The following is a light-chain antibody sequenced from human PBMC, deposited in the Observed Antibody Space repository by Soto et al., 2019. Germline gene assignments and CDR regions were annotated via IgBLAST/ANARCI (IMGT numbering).Light chain of an antibody. CDR2: STN. CDR1: SGSVSAGYY. Sequence: QTVVTQEPSFSVSPGGTVTLTCGLSSGSVSAGYYPSWYQQTPGQAPRTLIYSTNTRPSGVPDRFSGSILGNKAALTITGAQAEDECDYYCVLYMGSGISVFGGGTQLTVL. J-gene: IGLJ2*01. CDR3: VLYMGSGISV. V-gene: IGLV8-61*01.